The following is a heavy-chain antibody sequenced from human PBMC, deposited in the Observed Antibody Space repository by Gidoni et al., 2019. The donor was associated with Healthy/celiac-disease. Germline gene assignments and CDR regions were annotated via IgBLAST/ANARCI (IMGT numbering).Heavy chain of an antibody. V-gene: IGHV3-30*18. CDR3: AKDGYYYDSSGYYPNFDY. D-gene: IGHD3-22*01. CDR2: ISYDGSNK. Sequence: QVQLVESGGGVVQPGRSLRLSCAASGFTFSSYGMHWVRQAPGKGLEWVAVISYDGSNKYYADSVKGRFTISRDNSKNTLYLQMNSLRAEDTAVYYCAKDGYYYDSSGYYPNFDYWGQGTLVTVSS. J-gene: IGHJ4*02. CDR1: GFTFSSYG.